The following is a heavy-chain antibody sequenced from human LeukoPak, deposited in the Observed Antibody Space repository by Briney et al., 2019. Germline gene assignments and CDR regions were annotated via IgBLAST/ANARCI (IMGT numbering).Heavy chain of an antibody. CDR1: GGSISGYY. J-gene: IGHJ5*01. V-gene: IGHV4-59*01. Sequence: SETLSLTCTVSGGSISGYYWSWIRQPPGKGLQWIGNIHYSGSTNYNPSLNSRVTISVDTSKRHFSLNLSAVTAADTAVYFCALAPNSNWFDFWGPGTLVTVSS. CDR2: IHYSGST. CDR3: ALAPNSNWFDF. D-gene: IGHD2-8*01.